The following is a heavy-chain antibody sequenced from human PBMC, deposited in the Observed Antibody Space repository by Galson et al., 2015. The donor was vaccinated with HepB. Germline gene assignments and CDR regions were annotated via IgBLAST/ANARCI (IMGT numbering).Heavy chain of an antibody. J-gene: IGHJ4*02. Sequence: SLRLSCAASGFTFSSYAMHWVRQAPGKGLEWVAVISYDGSNKYYADSVKGRFTISRDNSKNTLYLQMSSLRAEDTAAYYCARSGIYDYGDYHFDYWGQGTLVTVSS. V-gene: IGHV3-30*04. CDR1: GFTFSSYA. CDR2: ISYDGSNK. CDR3: ARSGIYDYGDYHFDY. D-gene: IGHD4-17*01.